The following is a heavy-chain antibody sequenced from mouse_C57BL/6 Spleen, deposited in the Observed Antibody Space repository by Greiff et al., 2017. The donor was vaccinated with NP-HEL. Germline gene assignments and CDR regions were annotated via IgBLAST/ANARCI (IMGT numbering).Heavy chain of an antibody. Sequence: VKLMESGPGLVQPSQSLSITCTVSGFSLTSYGVHWVRQSPGKGLEWLGVIWRGGSTDYNAAFMSRLSIPKDNSKSQVFFKMNSLQADDTAIYYCAKEDYDYDGAWFAYWGQGTLVTVSA. CDR2: IWRGGST. CDR1: GFSLTSYG. CDR3: AKEDYDYDGAWFAY. V-gene: IGHV2-5*01. J-gene: IGHJ3*01. D-gene: IGHD2-4*01.